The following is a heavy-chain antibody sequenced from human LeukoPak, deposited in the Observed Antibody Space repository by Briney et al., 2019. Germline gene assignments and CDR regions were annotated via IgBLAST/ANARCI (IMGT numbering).Heavy chain of an antibody. CDR1: GFTFDDYA. Sequence: GGSLRLSCAASGFTFDDYAMHWVRQAPGKGLEWVSGISWNSGSIGYADSVKGRFTISRDNAKNSLYLQMNSLRAEDTAVYYCAKSVLLWFGATGWYFDLWGRGTLVTVSS. CDR3: AKSVLLWFGATGWYFDL. V-gene: IGHV3-9*01. CDR2: ISWNSGSI. D-gene: IGHD3-10*01. J-gene: IGHJ2*01.